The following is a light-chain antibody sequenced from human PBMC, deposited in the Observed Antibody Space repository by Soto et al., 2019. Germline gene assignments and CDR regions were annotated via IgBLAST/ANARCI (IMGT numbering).Light chain of an antibody. V-gene: IGKV3-20*01. CDR2: GAS. J-gene: IGKJ2*01. Sequence: EIALTQSPGTLSLSPGERATLSCRASQTVSSSYLGWYYHKPGQAPRLLIHGASSRSTGTPDRFSGSGSGTDFTLTIRRLEPEDFAVYYCQQYGSSPYTFGQGTKLEIK. CDR3: QQYGSSPYT. CDR1: QTVSSSY.